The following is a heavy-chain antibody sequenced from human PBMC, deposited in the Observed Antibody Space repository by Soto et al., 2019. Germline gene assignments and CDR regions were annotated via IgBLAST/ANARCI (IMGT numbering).Heavy chain of an antibody. CDR1: GFTFSHHR. CDR2: IEGDGSRT. J-gene: IGHJ4*02. Sequence: EVQLVESGGGLVHPGGSLRLSCVASGFTFSHHRMHWVRKVPGKGLVWVSCIEGDGSRTKYADSVKGRFTISRDNAKNTVSLQMNRLRVDDTAVYYCASDTNGLSYWGQGTLVTVSS. V-gene: IGHV3-74*03. CDR3: ASDTNGLSY. D-gene: IGHD2-8*01.